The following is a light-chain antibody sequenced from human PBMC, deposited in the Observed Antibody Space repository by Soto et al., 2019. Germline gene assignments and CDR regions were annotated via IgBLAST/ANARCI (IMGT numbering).Light chain of an antibody. CDR3: QSYDSSLSGYVV. V-gene: IGLV1-40*01. CDR2: GNS. J-gene: IGLJ2*01. Sequence: QLVLTQPPSVSGAPGQRVTISCTGSSSNIGAGYDVHWYQQLPGTAPKLLIYGNSNRPSGVPDRFSGSKSGTSASLAITGLQAEDEADYYCQSYDSSLSGYVVFGGGTKVTV. CDR1: SSNIGAGYD.